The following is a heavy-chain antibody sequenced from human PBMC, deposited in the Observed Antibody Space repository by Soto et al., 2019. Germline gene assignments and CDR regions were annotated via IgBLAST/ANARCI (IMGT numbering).Heavy chain of an antibody. J-gene: IGHJ4*02. CDR3: ARHGYSSSWYPDH. CDR2: AQPGYSDT. CDR1: GYRFSSFW. V-gene: IGHV5-51*01. D-gene: IGHD6-13*01. Sequence: ESLTISCQASGYRFSSFWIGLVRQMPGKGLEWMGIAQPGYSDTRYSPAFQGHVTISADESTNTAYLQWSSLRASDTAMYFCARHGYSSSWYPDHWGQGTLVTVSS.